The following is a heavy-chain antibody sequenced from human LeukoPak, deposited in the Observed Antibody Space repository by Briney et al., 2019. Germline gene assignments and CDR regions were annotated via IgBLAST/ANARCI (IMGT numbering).Heavy chain of an antibody. D-gene: IGHD3-10*01. Sequence: SETLSLTCAVYGGSFSGYYWSWIRQPPGKGLEWIGEINHSGSTNYNPSLKSRVTISVDTSKNQFSLKLSSVTAADTAVYYCARGSGYYGLGSYPYWGQETLVSVSS. V-gene: IGHV4-34*01. J-gene: IGHJ4*02. CDR3: ARGSGYYGLGSYPY. CDR2: INHSGST. CDR1: GGSFSGYY.